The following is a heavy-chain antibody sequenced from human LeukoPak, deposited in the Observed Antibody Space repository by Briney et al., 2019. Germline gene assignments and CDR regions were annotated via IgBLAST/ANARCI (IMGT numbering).Heavy chain of an antibody. CDR1: GYTFTSYG. D-gene: IGHD3-22*01. CDR3: ARGNYYDSSGYHSTSLDY. J-gene: IGHJ4*02. V-gene: IGHV1-18*01. Sequence: ASVKVSCKASGYTFTSYGISWVRQAPGQGLEWMGWISAYNGNTNYAQKLQGRVTMTTDTSTSTAYMELRSLRSDDTAVYYCARGNYYDSSGYHSTSLDYWGQGTLVTVSS. CDR2: ISAYNGNT.